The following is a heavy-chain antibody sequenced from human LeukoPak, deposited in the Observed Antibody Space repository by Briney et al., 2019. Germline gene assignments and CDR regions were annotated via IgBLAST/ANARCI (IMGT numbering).Heavy chain of an antibody. V-gene: IGHV1-2*02. Sequence: ASVKASCKASGYTFTGYYMHWVRQAPGQGLEWMGWINPNSGGTNYAQKFQGRVTMTRDTSISTAYMELSRLRSDDTAVYYCARVPQGYYDSSGYYGGEFDYWGQGTLVTVSS. CDR1: GYTFTGYY. J-gene: IGHJ4*02. CDR3: ARVPQGYYDSSGYYGGEFDY. CDR2: INPNSGGT. D-gene: IGHD3-22*01.